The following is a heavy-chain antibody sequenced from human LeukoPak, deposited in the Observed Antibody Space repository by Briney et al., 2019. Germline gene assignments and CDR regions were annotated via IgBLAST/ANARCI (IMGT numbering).Heavy chain of an antibody. CDR2: IKRTTDGGTT. CDR3: TTGSAYE. J-gene: IGHJ4*02. Sequence: PGRSLRLSCEASGFTFSSYGMHWVRQAPGKGLEWVGRIKRTTDGGTTDYAAPVKGRFTISRDDSKNTLYLQMNSLKTEDTAVYYCTTGSAYEWGQGTLVTVSS. D-gene: IGHD3-3*01. V-gene: IGHV3-15*01. CDR1: GFTFSSYG.